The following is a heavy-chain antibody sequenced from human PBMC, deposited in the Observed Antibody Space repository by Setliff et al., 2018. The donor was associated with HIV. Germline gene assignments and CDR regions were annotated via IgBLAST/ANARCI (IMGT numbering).Heavy chain of an antibody. CDR3: ASVLRYYGSGSYPFGY. J-gene: IGHJ4*02. D-gene: IGHD3-10*01. Sequence: GGSLRLSCAAYGFTFSNSPMNWVRQAPGKGLEWVAVISSDGTNKYYIDSVKGRFTISRDNFKNTLYLQMNSLTAEDTAVYYGASVLRYYGSGSYPFGYWGQGTLVTVPQ. CDR1: GFTFSNSP. CDR2: ISSDGTNK. V-gene: IGHV3-30*04.